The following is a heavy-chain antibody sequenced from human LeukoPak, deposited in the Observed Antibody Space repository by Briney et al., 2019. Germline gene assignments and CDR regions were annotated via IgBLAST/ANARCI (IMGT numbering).Heavy chain of an antibody. Sequence: SETLSLTCTVSGGSISSYYWSWIRQPPGKGLEWIGYIYYSGSTNYNPSLKSRVTISLDTSKNQFSLKLSSVTAADTAVYSCARSGYSYGYYYYGMDVWGQGTTVTVSS. CDR3: ARSGYSYGYYYYGMDV. V-gene: IGHV4-59*01. CDR2: IYYSGST. D-gene: IGHD5-18*01. CDR1: GGSISSYY. J-gene: IGHJ6*02.